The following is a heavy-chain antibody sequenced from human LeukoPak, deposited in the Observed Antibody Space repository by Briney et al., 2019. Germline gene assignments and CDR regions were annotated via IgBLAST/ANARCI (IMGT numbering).Heavy chain of an antibody. J-gene: IGHJ4*02. CDR2: IYHSGST. CDR1: GYSISSGYY. Sequence: SETLSLTCAVSGYSISSGYYWGWIRQPPGKGLEWIGSIYHSGSTYYNPSLKSRVTISVDTSKNQFSLKLSSVTAADTAVYYCARDPRGTPFDYWGQGPLVTVSS. V-gene: IGHV4-38-2*02. CDR3: ARDPRGTPFDY. D-gene: IGHD2-15*01.